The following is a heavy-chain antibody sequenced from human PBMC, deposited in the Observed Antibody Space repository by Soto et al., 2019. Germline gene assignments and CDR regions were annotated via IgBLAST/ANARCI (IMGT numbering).Heavy chain of an antibody. V-gene: IGHV3-21*01. CDR3: ARQKLYDYVWGSYRPFDY. Sequence: GGSLRLSCAASGFTFSSYSMNWVRQAPGKGLEWVSSISSSSSYIYYADSVKGRFTISRDNAKNSLYLQMNSLRAEDTAVYYCARQKLYDYVWGSYRPFDYWGQGTLVTVSS. CDR2: ISSSSSYI. J-gene: IGHJ4*02. CDR1: GFTFSSYS. D-gene: IGHD3-16*02.